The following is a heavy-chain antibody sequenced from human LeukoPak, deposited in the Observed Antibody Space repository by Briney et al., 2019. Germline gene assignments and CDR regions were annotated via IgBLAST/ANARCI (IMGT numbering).Heavy chain of an antibody. Sequence: SETLSLTCTVSGGSISSYYWSWIRQPPGQGLEWIAYIHSSGYTNYNPSLESRVTISVDTSKNQFSLKVSSVTAAGTAVYYCAKRQGPNSGSYDYFDPWGQGTLVTVSS. CDR2: IHSSGYT. J-gene: IGHJ5*02. CDR1: GGSISSYY. D-gene: IGHD1-26*01. CDR3: AKRQGPNSGSYDYFDP. V-gene: IGHV4-4*09.